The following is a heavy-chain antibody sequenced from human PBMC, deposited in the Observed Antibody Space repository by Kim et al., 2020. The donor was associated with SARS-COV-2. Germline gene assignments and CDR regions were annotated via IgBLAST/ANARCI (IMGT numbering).Heavy chain of an antibody. J-gene: IGHJ6*02. V-gene: IGHV1-8*01. D-gene: IGHD3-9*01. Sequence: ASVKVSCKASGYTFTSYDINWVRQATGQGLEWMGWMNPNSGNTGYAQKFQGRVTMTRNTSISTAYMELSSLRSEDTAVYYCARGRLRYFDWYPYSWANYYGMDVWGQGTTVTVSS. CDR1: GYTFTSYD. CDR2: MNPNSGNT. CDR3: ARGRLRYFDWYPYSWANYYGMDV.